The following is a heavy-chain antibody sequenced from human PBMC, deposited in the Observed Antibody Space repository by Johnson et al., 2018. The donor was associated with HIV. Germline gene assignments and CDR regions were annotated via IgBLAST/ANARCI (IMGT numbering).Heavy chain of an antibody. Sequence: VQLVESGGGVVQPGGSLRLSCAASAFTFSSYAIHWVRQAPGKGLEWVSLISGSTGRTNYADSVKGRFTISRDNSKNTLYLQMNSLRAEDTAVYYCAKRGSGWPSDAFDIWGQGTMVTVSS. D-gene: IGHD6-19*01. J-gene: IGHJ3*02. CDR1: AFTFSSYA. CDR3: AKRGSGWPSDAFDI. CDR2: ISGSTGRT. V-gene: IGHV3-23*04.